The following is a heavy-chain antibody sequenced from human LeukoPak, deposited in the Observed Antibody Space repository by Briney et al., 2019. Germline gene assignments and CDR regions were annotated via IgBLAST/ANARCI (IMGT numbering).Heavy chain of an antibody. Sequence: GEPLKISCKGSGYSFTSYWIGWVRQMPGKGLEWMGIIYPGDSDTRYSPSFQGQVTISADKSISTAYLQWSSLKASDTAMYYCASRETYYYDSSGYWSDAFDIWGQGTMVTVSS. CDR1: GYSFTSYW. CDR3: ASRETYYYDSSGYWSDAFDI. CDR2: IYPGDSDT. D-gene: IGHD3-22*01. J-gene: IGHJ3*02. V-gene: IGHV5-51*01.